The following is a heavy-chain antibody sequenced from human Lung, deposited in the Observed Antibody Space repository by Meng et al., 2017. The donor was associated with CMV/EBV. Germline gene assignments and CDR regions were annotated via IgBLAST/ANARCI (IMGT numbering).Heavy chain of an antibody. Sequence: GESLKISCAASGFPFGNYGMHWVRQAPGKGLEWVAFIPYDGSNQDYADSVKGRFTISRDNSNNTVYLQMNSLRDEDTAVYYCAKDQWVMVYANSYDYWGQGTLVTVSS. CDR3: AKDQWVMVYANSYDY. CDR2: IPYDGSNQ. J-gene: IGHJ4*02. V-gene: IGHV3-30*02. D-gene: IGHD2-8*01. CDR1: GFPFGNYG.